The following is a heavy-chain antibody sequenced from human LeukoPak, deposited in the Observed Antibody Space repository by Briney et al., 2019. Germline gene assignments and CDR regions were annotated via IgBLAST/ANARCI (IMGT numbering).Heavy chain of an antibody. Sequence: PGRSLRLSCAASGFTFSSYGMHWVRQAPGKGLEWVAVIWYDGSNKYYADSVKGRFTISRDNSKNTLYLQMNSPRAEDTAVYYCARDFTGFYAFDIWGQGTMVTVSS. J-gene: IGHJ3*02. CDR2: IWYDGSNK. D-gene: IGHD3-10*01. CDR3: ARDFTGFYAFDI. CDR1: GFTFSSYG. V-gene: IGHV3-33*01.